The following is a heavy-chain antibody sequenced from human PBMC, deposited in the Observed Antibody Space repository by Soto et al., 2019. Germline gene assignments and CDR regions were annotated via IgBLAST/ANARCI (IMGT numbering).Heavy chain of an antibody. D-gene: IGHD3-22*01. V-gene: IGHV3-23*01. J-gene: IGHJ4*02. CDR1: GFTFSSYA. CDR2: ISGSGGST. CDR3: ATRTYYYDSSGYYLGY. Sequence: PGGSLRLSCAASGFTFSSYAMSWVRQAPGKGLEWVSAISGSGGSTYYADSVKGRFTISRDNSKNTLYLQMNSLRAEDTAVYYCATRTYYYDSSGYYLGYWGQGTLVTVSS.